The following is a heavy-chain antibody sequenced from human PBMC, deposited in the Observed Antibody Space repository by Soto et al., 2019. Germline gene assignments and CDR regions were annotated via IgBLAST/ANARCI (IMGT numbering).Heavy chain of an antibody. CDR2: INHSGST. J-gene: IGHJ5*02. D-gene: IGHD2-2*01. V-gene: IGHV4-34*01. CDR1: GGSFSGYY. CDR3: ARCGDIVVVPAALPSCWFDP. Sequence: SETLSITCAVYGGSFSGYYWSWIRQPPGKGLEWIGEINHSGSTNYNPSLKSRVTISVDTSKNQFSLKLSSVTAADTAVYYCARCGDIVVVPAALPSCWFDPWGQGTLVTVSS.